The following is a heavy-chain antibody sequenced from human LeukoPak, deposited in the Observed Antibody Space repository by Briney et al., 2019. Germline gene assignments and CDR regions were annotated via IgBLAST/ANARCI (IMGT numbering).Heavy chain of an antibody. CDR1: GFTFNTYT. Sequence: GGSLRLSCAASGFTFNTYTMNWVRQAPGKGLEWVSYISGSSGIIDYADSVRGRFTISRDNAKNSLYLQMNSLRAEDMAVYYCARDKYYYYGMDVWGQGTTVTVSS. V-gene: IGHV3-48*01. CDR3: ARDKYYYYGMDV. J-gene: IGHJ6*02. CDR2: ISGSSGII.